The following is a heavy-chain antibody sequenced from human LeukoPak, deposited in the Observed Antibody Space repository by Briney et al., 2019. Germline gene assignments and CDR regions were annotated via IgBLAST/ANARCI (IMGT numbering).Heavy chain of an antibody. D-gene: IGHD1-26*01. J-gene: IGHJ4*02. Sequence: GGSLTLSCAVSGFSINNYWMTWYRQAPGKGLECVAHIKGDASEKYYLDSVKGRFTISRDNAKNTLYLQMNSLRPEDTAVYYCAKDGGSYSSYFDYWGQGTLVTVSS. CDR1: GFSINNYW. V-gene: IGHV3-7*01. CDR2: IKGDASEK. CDR3: AKDGGSYSSYFDY.